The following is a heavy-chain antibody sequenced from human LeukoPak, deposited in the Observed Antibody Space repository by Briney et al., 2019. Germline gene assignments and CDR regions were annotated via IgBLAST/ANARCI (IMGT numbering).Heavy chain of an antibody. V-gene: IGHV1-2*02. CDR1: GYTFTGYY. CDR3: ARVVYSGSYNFDY. D-gene: IGHD1-26*01. J-gene: IGHJ4*02. Sequence: GASVKVSCKASGYTFTGYYMHWVRQAPGQGLEWMGWINPNSGGTSYAQKLQGRVSMTRDTSISTAYMELSRLRSDDTAVYYCARVVYSGSYNFDYWGQGTLVTVSS. CDR2: INPNSGGT.